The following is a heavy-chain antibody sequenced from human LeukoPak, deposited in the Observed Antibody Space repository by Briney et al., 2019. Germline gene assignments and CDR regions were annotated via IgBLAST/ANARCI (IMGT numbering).Heavy chain of an antibody. CDR2: SCSSGST. J-gene: IGHJ4*02. D-gene: IGHD6-13*01. CDR1: GGSISSNC. Sequence: PSETLSLTCTVSGGSISSNCWNWIRQPPGKGLEWIGYSCSSGSTNYNPPLMSRVTISVYTSKMQFSLRLISVTAADTAVYYCARHQHQLVTGYDYWGQGTLVTVSS. CDR3: ARHQHQLVTGYDY. V-gene: IGHV4-59*08.